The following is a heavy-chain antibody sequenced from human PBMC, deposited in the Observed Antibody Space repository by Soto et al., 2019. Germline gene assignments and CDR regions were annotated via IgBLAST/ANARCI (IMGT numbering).Heavy chain of an antibody. J-gene: IGHJ4*02. CDR1: GFTFSSNW. CDR3: ARDGEGD. CDR2: INTDGSAT. Sequence: EVQLVESGGGLVPPGGSLRLSCVASGFTFSSNWMHWVRQVPGKGLVWVSRINTDGSATDYADSVKGRFTTSRDNAKNMLYLQMNSLRLEDTAVYHCARDGEGDWGQGALVTVSS. D-gene: IGHD2-21*01. V-gene: IGHV3-74*01.